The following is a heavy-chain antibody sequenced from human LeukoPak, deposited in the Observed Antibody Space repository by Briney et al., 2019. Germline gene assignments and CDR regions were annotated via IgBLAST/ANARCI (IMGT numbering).Heavy chain of an antibody. Sequence: SGGSLRLSCAASEFTFSTYAMHWVRQAPGKGLEWVAVISYDGSNKFYADSVKGRFTISRDNSKNTLYLQMNSLRAEDTAVYYCAKDDYWGQGTLVTVSS. CDR3: AKDDY. V-gene: IGHV3-30-3*01. CDR1: EFTFSTYA. J-gene: IGHJ4*02. CDR2: ISYDGSNK.